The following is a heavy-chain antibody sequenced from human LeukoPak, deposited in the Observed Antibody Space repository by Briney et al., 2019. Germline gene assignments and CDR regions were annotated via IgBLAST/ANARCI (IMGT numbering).Heavy chain of an antibody. J-gene: IGHJ4*02. CDR1: GGSISSYY. CDR2: IYYSGSTNY. D-gene: IGHD2-15*01. Sequence: SETLSLTCTVSGGSISSYYWTWIRQPPGKGLEWIGYIYYSGSTNYNYNPSLKSRVTISLDTSNNQFSPKLSSVTAADAAMYYCARHGGGYSFDYWGQGTLVTVSS. CDR3: ARHGGGYSFDY. V-gene: IGHV4-59*08.